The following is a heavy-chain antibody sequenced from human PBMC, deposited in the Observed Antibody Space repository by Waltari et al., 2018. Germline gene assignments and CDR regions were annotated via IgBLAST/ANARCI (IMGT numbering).Heavy chain of an antibody. V-gene: IGHV1-18*04. CDR1: GYDFTSVG. D-gene: IGHD1-20*01. CDR2: VSPLNGKT. CDR3: ATDNLNAFHN. J-gene: IGHJ4*02. Sequence: QVQLLQSGAEVKEPGASVKVSCRASGYDFTSVGISWVRLAPGQGLEWVGWVSPLNGKTNYAQNVQDRVTMTTDTSTSTAYMELRSLRFDDTAVYFCATDNLNAFHNWGQGTLVTVSS.